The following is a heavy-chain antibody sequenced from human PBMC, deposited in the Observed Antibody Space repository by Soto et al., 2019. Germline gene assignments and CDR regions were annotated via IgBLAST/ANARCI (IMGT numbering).Heavy chain of an antibody. CDR3: AKLVAATGTVY. D-gene: IGHD6-13*01. V-gene: IGHV3-23*01. Sequence: GGSLRLSCAASGFTFRDFGMRWVSQAPGKGLEWVSSITTIGGSTYYADSVKGRFTISRDNSKNTLYLQMNSLRAEDTAIYYCAKLVAATGTVYWGQGTLVTVSS. CDR1: GFTFRDFG. J-gene: IGHJ4*02. CDR2: ITTIGGST.